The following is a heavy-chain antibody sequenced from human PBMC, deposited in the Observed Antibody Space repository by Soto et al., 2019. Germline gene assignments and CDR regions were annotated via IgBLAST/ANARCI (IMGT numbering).Heavy chain of an antibody. V-gene: IGHV5-51*01. CDR2: IYPDDSDT. Sequence: PGESLKISCEASGYTFTNYWIAWVRQVPGRGLEWMGIIYPDDSDTRYSPSFQGQVTISVDKSITTAYLQWSSLKASDTAMYYCARGYCTTTICDPWFDPWGQGTLVTVSS. CDR1: GYTFTNYW. CDR3: ARGYCTTTICDPWFDP. D-gene: IGHD2-2*01. J-gene: IGHJ5*02.